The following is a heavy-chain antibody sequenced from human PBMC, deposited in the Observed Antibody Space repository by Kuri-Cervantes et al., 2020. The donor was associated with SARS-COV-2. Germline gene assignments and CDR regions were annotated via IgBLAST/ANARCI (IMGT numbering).Heavy chain of an antibody. V-gene: IGHV2-5*05. D-gene: IGHD3-9*01. J-gene: IGHJ3*02. Sequence: SCPTLACNTPTLPLTCTFTGLSLSTSGVGVGWIRQPPGKALEWLALIYWDDDKRYGPSLKSRLTITKDTSKNQMVLTMTNMDPVDTATYYCAHGYYDILTGYYTAFDIWGQGTMVTVSS. CDR2: IYWDDDK. CDR3: AHGYYDILTGYYTAFDI. CDR1: GLSLSTSGVG.